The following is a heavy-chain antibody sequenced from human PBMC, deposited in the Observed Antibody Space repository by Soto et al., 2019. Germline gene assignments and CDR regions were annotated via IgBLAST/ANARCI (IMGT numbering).Heavy chain of an antibody. CDR2: FDPEDGET. CDR1: GYTLTELS. J-gene: IGHJ6*02. Sequence: ASVKVSCKVSGYTLTELSMHWVRQAPGKGLEWMGGFDPEDGETIYAQKFQGRVTMTEDTSTDTAYMELSSLRSEDTAVYYCATDQGGSYYNPYYYYGMDVWGQGTTVTVSS. CDR3: ATDQGGSYYNPYYYYGMDV. D-gene: IGHD1-26*01. V-gene: IGHV1-24*01.